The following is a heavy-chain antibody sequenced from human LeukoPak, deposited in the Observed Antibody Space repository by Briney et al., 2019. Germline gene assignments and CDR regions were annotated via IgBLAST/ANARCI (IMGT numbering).Heavy chain of an antibody. Sequence: SETLSLTCTVSGYSISSGYYWGWIRQPPGKGLEWIGSIYHSGSTYYNPSLKSRVTISVDTSKNQFSLKLSSVTAADTAVYYCARGRSSWGYYYYGMDVWGQGTTVTVSS. D-gene: IGHD6-13*01. J-gene: IGHJ6*02. V-gene: IGHV4-38-2*02. CDR3: ARGRSSWGYYYYGMDV. CDR1: GYSISSGYY. CDR2: IYHSGST.